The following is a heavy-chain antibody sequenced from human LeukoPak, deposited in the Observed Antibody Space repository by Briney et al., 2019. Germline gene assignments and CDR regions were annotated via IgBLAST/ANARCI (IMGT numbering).Heavy chain of an antibody. CDR2: ISYDGSNK. D-gene: IGHD3-22*01. Sequence: GGSLRLSCAASGFTFSSYAMHWVRQAPGKGLEWVAVISYDGSNKYYADSVKGRFTISRDNSKNTLYLQMNSLRAEDTAVYYCERALSRGNYYGAKKPGDYWGQGTLVTVSS. CDR3: ERALSRGNYYGAKKPGDY. CDR1: GFTFSSYA. V-gene: IGHV3-30*01. J-gene: IGHJ4*02.